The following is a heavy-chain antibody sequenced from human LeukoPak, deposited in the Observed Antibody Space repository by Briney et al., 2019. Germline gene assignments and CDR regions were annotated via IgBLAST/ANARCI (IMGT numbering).Heavy chain of an antibody. Sequence: GGSLRLSCAASEFTFSSYAMHWVRQAPGKGLEWVAVMSYDGSNKYYADSVKGRFTISRDNSKNTLYLQMNSLRAEDTAVYYCARDRVGATDYFDYWGQGTLVTVSS. CDR2: MSYDGSNK. D-gene: IGHD1-26*01. CDR1: EFTFSSYA. J-gene: IGHJ4*02. CDR3: ARDRVGATDYFDY. V-gene: IGHV3-30-3*01.